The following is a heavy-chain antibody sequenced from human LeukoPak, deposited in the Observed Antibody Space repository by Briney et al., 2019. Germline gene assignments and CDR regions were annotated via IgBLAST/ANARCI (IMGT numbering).Heavy chain of an antibody. CDR2: MSYDGSNK. Sequence: GGSLRLSCAASGFTFSSYAMHWVRQAPGKGLEWVAVMSYDGSNKYYADSVKGRFTISRDNSKNTLYLQMNSLRAEDTAVYYCARPLRYCSSTSCYYFDYWGQGTLVTVSS. V-gene: IGHV3-30*04. CDR1: GFTFSSYA. J-gene: IGHJ4*02. D-gene: IGHD2-2*01. CDR3: ARPLRYCSSTSCYYFDY.